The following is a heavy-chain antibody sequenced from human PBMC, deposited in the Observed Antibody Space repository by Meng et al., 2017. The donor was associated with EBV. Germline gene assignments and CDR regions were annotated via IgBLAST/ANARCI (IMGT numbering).Heavy chain of an antibody. CDR3: ASESGRGYTPDY. V-gene: IGHV1-69*01. CDR1: GGPFRYYA. CDR2: FLPRLGAP. D-gene: IGHD3-10*01. J-gene: IGHJ4*02. Sequence: RLWPSAARVKKPGSSVKVSCKTSGGPFRYYAISWVRQAPGQGLEWLGGFLPRLGAPNYAQKFHGRVKITADESTSTHYMDLSSLRSEDTAIYYCASESGRGYTPDYWGQGTLVTVSS.